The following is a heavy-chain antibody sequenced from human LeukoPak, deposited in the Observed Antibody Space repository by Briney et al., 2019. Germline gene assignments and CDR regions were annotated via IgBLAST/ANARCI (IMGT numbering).Heavy chain of an antibody. Sequence: PSETLSLTCTVSGGSISSGGYYWSWIRQAPGKGLEWVASIKEDGGEKYYVDSVKGRFTISRDNAKNSLNLQMNSLRAEDTAVYYCARSRSITGTALAWYFFDYWGQGTLVTVSS. CDR3: ARSRSITGTALAWYFFDY. CDR1: GGSISSGGYY. J-gene: IGHJ4*02. CDR2: IKEDGGEK. D-gene: IGHD1-7*01. V-gene: IGHV3-7*01.